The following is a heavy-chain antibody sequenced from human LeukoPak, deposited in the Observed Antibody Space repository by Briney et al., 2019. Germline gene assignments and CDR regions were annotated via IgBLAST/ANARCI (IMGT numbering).Heavy chain of an antibody. CDR1: GGSIRSHY. CDR2: IYNSGTT. Sequence: SETLSLTCSVSGGSIRSHYWSWIRQPPGKGLEWIGYIYNSGTTNYNPSLKSRITMSVDTSRNQFSLWLSSVTAADTAVYYCARSDYYGSGSLAGGVDYWGQGTLVTVSS. D-gene: IGHD3-10*01. V-gene: IGHV4-59*08. CDR3: ARSDYYGSGSLAGGVDY. J-gene: IGHJ4*02.